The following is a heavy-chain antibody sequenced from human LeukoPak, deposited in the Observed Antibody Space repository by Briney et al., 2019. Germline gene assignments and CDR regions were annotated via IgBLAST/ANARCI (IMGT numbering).Heavy chain of an antibody. CDR2: ISSTGGTA. CDR3: AKNGDRGAYCSGGSCYPYYYYNMDV. V-gene: IGHV3-23*01. CDR1: GFTFSSFG. D-gene: IGHD2-15*01. J-gene: IGHJ6*03. Sequence: GGSLRLSCAASGFTFSSFGMSWVRQAPGKGLEWVSAISSTGGTAYYVDSVKGRFTISRDYSKNTLYLQMNSLRAEDTAIYYCAKNGDRGAYCSGGSCYPYYYYNMDVWGKGTTVTISS.